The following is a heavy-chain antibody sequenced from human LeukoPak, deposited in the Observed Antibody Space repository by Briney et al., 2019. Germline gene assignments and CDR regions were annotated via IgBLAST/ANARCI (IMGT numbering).Heavy chain of an antibody. CDR2: ISYDGSNK. J-gene: IGHJ3*02. V-gene: IGHV3-30-3*01. D-gene: IGHD2-2*01. CDR3: ARGGAYCSSTSCYPDAFDI. Sequence: GRSLRLSCAASGFTFSSYAMHWVRQAPGKGLEWVAVISYDGSNKYYADSVKGRFTISRDNSKNTLYLQMNSLRAEDTAVYYCARGGAYCSSTSCYPDAFDIWGQGTMVTVSS. CDR1: GFTFSSYA.